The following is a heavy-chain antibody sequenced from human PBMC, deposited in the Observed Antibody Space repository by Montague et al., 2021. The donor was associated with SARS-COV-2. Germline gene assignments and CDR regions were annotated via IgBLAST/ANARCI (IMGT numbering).Heavy chain of an antibody. J-gene: IGHJ4*02. CDR1: GFTFSTFW. V-gene: IGHV3-7*05. D-gene: IGHD3-22*01. Sequence: SLRLSCAASGFTFSTFWMTWVRQVPGRGLVWVANIKQDGSEKYYVDSVKDRFTISRDNAKNSLYLQLDSLRAEDTAVYYCARGYDSSGYQYWGQGTLVTVSS. CDR2: IKQDGSEK. CDR3: ARGYDSSGYQY.